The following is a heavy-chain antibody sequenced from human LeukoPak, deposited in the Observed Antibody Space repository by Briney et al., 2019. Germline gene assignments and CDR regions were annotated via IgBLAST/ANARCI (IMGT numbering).Heavy chain of an antibody. CDR3: ARGVAAAGSWFDP. V-gene: IGHV4-34*01. J-gene: IGHJ5*02. CDR1: GRSFSGYY. CDR2: INHSGST. D-gene: IGHD6-13*01. Sequence: PSETLSLTCAVYGRSFSGYYWSWIRQPPGKGLEWIGEINHSGSTNYNPSLKSRVTISVDTSKNQFSLKLSSETAADTAVYYCARGVAAAGSWFDPWGQGTLVTVSS.